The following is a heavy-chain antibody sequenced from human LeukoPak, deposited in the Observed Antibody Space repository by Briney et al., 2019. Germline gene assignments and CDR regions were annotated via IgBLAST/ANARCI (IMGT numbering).Heavy chain of an antibody. Sequence: ASVKVSCKASGYTFTSYDINWVRQATGQGLEWMGWMNPNSGNTGYAQKFQGRVTITRNTSISTAYMELSSLRSEDTAMYYCARTADISTGFGSDHWGQGTLVTVSS. D-gene: IGHD3-9*01. CDR3: ARTADISTGFGSDH. CDR2: MNPNSGNT. V-gene: IGHV1-8*03. J-gene: IGHJ4*02. CDR1: GYTFTSYD.